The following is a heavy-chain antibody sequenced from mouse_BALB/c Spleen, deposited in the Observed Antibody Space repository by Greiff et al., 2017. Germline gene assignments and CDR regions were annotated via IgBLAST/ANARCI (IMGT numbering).Heavy chain of an antibody. J-gene: IGHJ4*01. CDR1: GFTFSSYA. V-gene: IGHV5-6-5*01. Sequence: EVMLVESGGGLVQPGGSLKLSCAASGFTFSSYAMSWVRQTPEKRLEWVASISSGGSTYYPDSVKGRFTISRDNARNILYLQMSSLRSEDTAMYYCARGLDYGYAMDYWGQGTSVTVSS. D-gene: IGHD2-4*01. CDR2: ISSGGST. CDR3: ARGLDYGYAMDY.